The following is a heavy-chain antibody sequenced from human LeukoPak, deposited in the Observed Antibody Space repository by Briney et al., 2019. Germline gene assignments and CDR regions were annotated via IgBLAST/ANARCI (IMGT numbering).Heavy chain of an antibody. J-gene: IGHJ4*02. Sequence: SETLSLTCAVSGGSISSGGYSWSWIRQPPGKGLEWIGYIYHSGSTYYNPSLKSRVTISVDRSKNQFSLKLSSVTAADTAVYYCARSEGLYDSSGYPRGLGYWGQGTLVTVSS. V-gene: IGHV4-30-2*01. CDR2: IYHSGST. CDR1: GGSISSGGYS. CDR3: ARSEGLYDSSGYPRGLGY. D-gene: IGHD3-22*01.